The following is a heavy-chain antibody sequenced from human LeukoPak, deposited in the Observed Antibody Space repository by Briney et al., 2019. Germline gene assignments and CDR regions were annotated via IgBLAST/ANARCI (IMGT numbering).Heavy chain of an antibody. CDR1: GFTFSNYA. V-gene: IGHV3-64*04. J-gene: IGHJ6*02. CDR3: ARDALHYYGMDV. D-gene: IGHD2-15*01. CDR2: INSNGGST. Sequence: GGSLRLSCSASGFTFSNYAMHWVRQAPGKGLEYVSIINSNGGSTYYTDSVKGRFTISRDNANNSLYLQMNSLRADDTALYYCARDALHYYGMDVWGQGTTVTVSS.